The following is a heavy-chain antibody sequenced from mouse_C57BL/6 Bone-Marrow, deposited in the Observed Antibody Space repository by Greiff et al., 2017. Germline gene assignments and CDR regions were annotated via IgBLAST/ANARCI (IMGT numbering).Heavy chain of an antibody. CDR1: GYAFTSYW. Sequence: QVQLQQSGPELVKPGASVKISCKASGYAFTSYWITWVKQRPGQGLEWIGDIYPGSGSTNYNEKFKSKATLTVDTSSSTAYMQLSSLTSEDSAVYYCAFYYHGSFYFDYWGQGTTLTVSS. J-gene: IGHJ2*01. CDR2: IYPGSGST. V-gene: IGHV1-55*01. D-gene: IGHD1-1*01. CDR3: AFYYHGSFYFDY.